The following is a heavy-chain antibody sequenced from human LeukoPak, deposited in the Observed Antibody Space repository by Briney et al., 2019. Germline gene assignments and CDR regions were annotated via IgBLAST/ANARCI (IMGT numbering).Heavy chain of an antibody. D-gene: IGHD3-10*01. CDR3: ARGDYYGSGSYPPPY. CDR2: IIPIFGTA. J-gene: IGHJ4*02. CDR1: GGTFSSYA. Sequence: GASVKVSCKASGGTFSSYAISWVRQAPGQGLEWMGGIIPIFGTANYAQKFQGRVTITADESTSTAYMELSSLRSEDTAVYYCARGDYYGSGSYPPPYWGQGTLVTVSS. V-gene: IGHV1-69*13.